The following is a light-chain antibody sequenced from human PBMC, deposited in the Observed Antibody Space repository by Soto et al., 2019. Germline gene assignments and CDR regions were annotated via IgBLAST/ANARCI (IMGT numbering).Light chain of an antibody. CDR3: QHDNSYSEA. CDR2: KAS. Sequence: DIQMTQSPSTLSGSVGDRATISCRASQTISSWLAWYQQKPGKAPKLLIYKASTLKSGVPARFSGSGSGTEFTLTISRLQPDDFATYYCQHDNSYSEAFGEGTKVELK. V-gene: IGKV1-5*03. J-gene: IGKJ1*01. CDR1: QTISSW.